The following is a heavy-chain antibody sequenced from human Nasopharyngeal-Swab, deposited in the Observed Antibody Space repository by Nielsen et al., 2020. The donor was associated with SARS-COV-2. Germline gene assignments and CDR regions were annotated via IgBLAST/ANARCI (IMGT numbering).Heavy chain of an antibody. V-gene: IGHV3-23*01. CDR2: ISGSGGST. CDR3: ASSVAGTGSVYFDY. J-gene: IGHJ4*02. Sequence: WIRQPPGKGLEWVSAISGSGGSTYYVDSVKGRFTISRDNSKNTPYLQMNSLRAEDTAVYYCASSVAGTGSVYFDYWGQGTLVTVSS. D-gene: IGHD6-19*01.